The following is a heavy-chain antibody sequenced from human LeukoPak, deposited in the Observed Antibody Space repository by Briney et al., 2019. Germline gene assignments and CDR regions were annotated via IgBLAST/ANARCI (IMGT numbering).Heavy chain of an antibody. V-gene: IGHV1-2*02. Sequence: GASVKVSCKASGYTFTGYYMHWVRQAPGQGLEWMGWINPNSGGTNYAQKFQGRVTMTRDTSISTAYMELSRLGSDDTAVYYCARNKLVGATHTYDAFDIWGQGTMVTVSS. CDR2: INPNSGGT. CDR3: ARNKLVGATHTYDAFDI. D-gene: IGHD1-26*01. J-gene: IGHJ3*02. CDR1: GYTFTGYY.